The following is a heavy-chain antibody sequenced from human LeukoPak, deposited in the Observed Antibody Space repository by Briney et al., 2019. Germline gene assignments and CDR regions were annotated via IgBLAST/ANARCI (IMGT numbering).Heavy chain of an antibody. Sequence: ASVKVSCKASGYTFTSYGISWVRQAPGQGLEWMGIINPGVGSTTYAQKFQGRVTMTRDTSTSTVYMELSSLRSEDTAVYYCARDRVMGGTTTCEYWGQGTLVTVSS. V-gene: IGHV1-46*01. CDR1: GYTFTSYG. J-gene: IGHJ4*02. CDR3: ARDRVMGGTTTCEY. D-gene: IGHD1-7*01. CDR2: INPGVGST.